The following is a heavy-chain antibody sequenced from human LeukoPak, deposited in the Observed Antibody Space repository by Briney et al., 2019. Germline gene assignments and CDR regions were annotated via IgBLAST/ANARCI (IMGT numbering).Heavy chain of an antibody. CDR3: ARTDFWSGYSPYWYFDL. J-gene: IGHJ2*01. V-gene: IGHV4-4*07. CDR1: GGSISSYY. D-gene: IGHD3-3*01. CDR2: IYTSGST. Sequence: SETLSLTCTVSGGSISSYYWSWIRQPAGKGLEWIGRIYTSGSTNYNPSLKSRVTMSVDTSKNQFSLKLSSVTAADTAVYYCARTDFWSGYSPYWYFDLWGRGTLVTVSS.